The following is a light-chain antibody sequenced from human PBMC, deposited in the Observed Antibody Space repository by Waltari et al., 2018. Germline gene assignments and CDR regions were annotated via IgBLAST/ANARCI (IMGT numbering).Light chain of an antibody. CDR3: ATWDNSLSEVV. V-gene: IGLV1-51*01. CDR2: DNN. J-gene: IGLJ2*01. CDR1: SSNIGTYY. Sequence: QSVLTQPPSVSAAPGQKVTISCSGSSSNIGTYYVSWYHQLPGTAPKLLIYDNNTRPSGIPDRFSASKSGTSATLGITGLQIGDEADYYCATWDNSLSEVVFGGGTKLTVL.